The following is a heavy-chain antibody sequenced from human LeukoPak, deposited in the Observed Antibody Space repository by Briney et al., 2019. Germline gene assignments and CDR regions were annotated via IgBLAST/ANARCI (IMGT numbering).Heavy chain of an antibody. Sequence: GGSLRLSCAASGFTFSSYAMHWVRQAPGKGLEWVAVISYDGSNKYYADSVKGRFTISRDNSKNTLYVQMNSLRADDTAVYYCAKDTPLCYFDYWGQGTQVTVSS. CDR2: ISYDGSNK. J-gene: IGHJ4*02. D-gene: IGHD3-16*01. V-gene: IGHV3-30*18. CDR1: GFTFSSYA. CDR3: AKDTPLCYFDY.